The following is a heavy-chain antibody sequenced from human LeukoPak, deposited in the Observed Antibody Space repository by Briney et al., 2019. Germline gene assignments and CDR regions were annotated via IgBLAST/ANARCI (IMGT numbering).Heavy chain of an antibody. CDR3: ARVSYDYVWGSYDSLDY. D-gene: IGHD3-16*01. V-gene: IGHV3-7*03. CDR1: GFTFSNYG. CDR2: IKQDGSEK. J-gene: IGHJ4*02. Sequence: PGGSLRLSCAASGFTFSNYGLNWVRQAPGKGLEWVANIKQDGSEKYYVDSVKGRFTISRDNAKNSLYLQMNSLRAEDTAVYYCARVSYDYVWGSYDSLDYWGQGTLVTVSS.